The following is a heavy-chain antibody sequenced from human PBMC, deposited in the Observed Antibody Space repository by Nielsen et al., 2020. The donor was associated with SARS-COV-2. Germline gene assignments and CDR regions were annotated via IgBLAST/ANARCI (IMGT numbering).Heavy chain of an antibody. CDR2: IIPIFGTA. CDR3: ARSITGTVWYFDL. J-gene: IGHJ2*01. CDR1: GYTFTSYG. D-gene: IGHD1-7*01. Sequence: SVKVSCKASGYTFTSYGISWVRQAPGQGLEWMGGIIPIFGTANYAQKFQGRVTITADKSTSTAYMELSSLRSEDTAVYYCARSITGTVWYFDLWGRGTLVTVSS. V-gene: IGHV1-69*06.